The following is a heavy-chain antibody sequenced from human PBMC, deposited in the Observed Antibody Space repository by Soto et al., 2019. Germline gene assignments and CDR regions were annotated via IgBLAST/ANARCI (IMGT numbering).Heavy chain of an antibody. CDR1: GFTFSSHA. J-gene: IGHJ5*01. Sequence: QVHLAESGGGVVQPGRSLRLSCVASGFTFSSHAVHWVRQAPGKGLEWVAVISFDGSNKHYADSVKGRFTISRDNSKNLLFRKGSGLGAEHPVFFSCAGGGGGGGSFSWCPFDLGGKGPLATFPS. CDR2: ISFDGSNK. V-gene: IGHV3-30-3*01. CDR3: AGGGGGGGSFSWCPFDL. D-gene: IGHD2-15*01.